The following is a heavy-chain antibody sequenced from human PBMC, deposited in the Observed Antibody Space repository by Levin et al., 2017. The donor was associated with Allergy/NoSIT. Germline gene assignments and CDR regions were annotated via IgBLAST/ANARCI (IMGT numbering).Heavy chain of an antibody. CDR2: IYSGGST. CDR1: GFTVSSNY. J-gene: IGHJ6*02. V-gene: IGHV3-53*01. Sequence: PGGSLRLSCAASGFTVSSNYMSWVRQAPGKGLEWVSVIYSGGSTYYADSVKGRFTISRDNSKNTLYLQMNSLRAEDTAVYYCARDSCSSTSCYGYYGMDVWGQGTTVTVSS. D-gene: IGHD2-2*01. CDR3: ARDSCSSTSCYGYYGMDV.